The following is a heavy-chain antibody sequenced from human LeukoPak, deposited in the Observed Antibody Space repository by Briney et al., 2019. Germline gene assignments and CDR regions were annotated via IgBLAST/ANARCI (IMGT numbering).Heavy chain of an antibody. D-gene: IGHD6-19*01. Sequence: ASVKVSCKASGYTSTSYAMHWVRQAPGQRLEWMGWINAGNGNTKYSQKFQGRVTITRDTSASTAYMELSSLRSEDTAVYYCARVGQWLVREYYFDYWGQGTLVTVSS. V-gene: IGHV1-3*01. CDR2: INAGNGNT. CDR1: GYTSTSYA. CDR3: ARVGQWLVREYYFDY. J-gene: IGHJ4*02.